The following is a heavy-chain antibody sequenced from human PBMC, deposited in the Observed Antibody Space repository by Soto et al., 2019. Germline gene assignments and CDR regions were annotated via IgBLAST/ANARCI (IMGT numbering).Heavy chain of an antibody. J-gene: IGHJ6*02. Sequence: SETLSLTCTVSGGSVSNISDYWSWVRQPPGKGLEWIGYIYYSGSADYNPSLGSRVTISLDTSKNQFSLKLSSVTTADTAVYYCARGGGFGYYYYHMGLWGQGTTVTASS. CDR3: ARGGGFGYYYYHMGL. V-gene: IGHV4-61*01. CDR1: GGSVSNISDY. D-gene: IGHD1-26*01. CDR2: IYYSGSA.